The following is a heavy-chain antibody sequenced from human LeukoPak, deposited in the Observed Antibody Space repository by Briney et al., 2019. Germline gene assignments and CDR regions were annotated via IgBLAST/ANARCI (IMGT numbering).Heavy chain of an antibody. CDR1: GGTFSSYA. CDR2: IIPIFGTA. J-gene: IGHJ3*02. V-gene: IGHV1-69*13. CDR3: ARVREYYDRQAFDI. D-gene: IGHD3-22*01. Sequence: GASVKVSCKASGGTFSSYAISWVRQAPGQGLEWMGGIIPIFGTANYAQKFQGRVTITADESTSTAYMELSSLRSEDTAVHYCARVREYYDRQAFDIWGQGTMVTVSS.